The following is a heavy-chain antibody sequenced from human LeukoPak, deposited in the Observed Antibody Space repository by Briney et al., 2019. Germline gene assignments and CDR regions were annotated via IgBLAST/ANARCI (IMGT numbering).Heavy chain of an antibody. J-gene: IGHJ4*02. CDR1: GFTFSSYS. Sequence: GGSLRLSCAASGFTFSSYSMNWVRQAPGKGLEWVSYISSSSSSIYYADSVKGRLTISRDNAKNSLYLQMNSLRAEDTAVYYCARDRDCGDGGCYPHFDYWGQGVRVTVSS. CDR2: ISSSSSSI. V-gene: IGHV3-48*01. CDR3: ARDRDCGDGGCYPHFDY. D-gene: IGHD2-15*01.